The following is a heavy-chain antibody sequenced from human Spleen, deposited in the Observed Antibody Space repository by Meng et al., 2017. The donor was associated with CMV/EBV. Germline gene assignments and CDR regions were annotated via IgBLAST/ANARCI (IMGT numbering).Heavy chain of an antibody. V-gene: IGHV3-33*01. D-gene: IGHD3-22*01. Sequence: GESLKISCAASGFTFTAYGMHWVRQAPGKGLEWVAVIWFDGSNEYYADSVKGRFTISRDNSKNTLYLQMNSLRAEDTAVYYCARVYYDSTNYYFSFGYWGQGTLVTVSS. J-gene: IGHJ4*02. CDR1: GFTFTAYG. CDR3: ARVYYDSTNYYFSFGY. CDR2: IWFDGSNE.